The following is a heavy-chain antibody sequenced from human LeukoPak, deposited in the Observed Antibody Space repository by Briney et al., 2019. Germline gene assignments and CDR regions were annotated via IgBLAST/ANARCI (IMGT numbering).Heavy chain of an antibody. CDR3: ARGPALDYDILTGYYSYYYYYMDV. D-gene: IGHD3-9*01. J-gene: IGHJ6*03. CDR1: GGTFSSYA. Sequence: SVKVSCKASGGTFSSYAISWVRQAPGQGLEWMGRIIPIFGTANYAQKFQGRVTITTDESTSTAYMELSSLRSEDTAVYYCARGPALDYDILTGYYSYYYYYMDVWGKGTTVTVSS. V-gene: IGHV1-69*05. CDR2: IIPIFGTA.